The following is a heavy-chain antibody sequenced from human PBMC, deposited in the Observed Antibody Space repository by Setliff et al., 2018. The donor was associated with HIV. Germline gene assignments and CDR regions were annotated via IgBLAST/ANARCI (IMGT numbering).Heavy chain of an antibody. Sequence: ASVKVSCKASGYTFTGYYLHWVRQAPGQGLEWMGWIDPNSGDTNYEQKFQGRVTMTRDTSISTAYMELSRLRSADTAVYYCARTLPQYTNLFDYWGQGTLVTVSS. CDR3: ARTLPQYTNLFDY. CDR2: IDPNSGDT. D-gene: IGHD5-18*01. CDR1: GYTFTGYY. J-gene: IGHJ4*02. V-gene: IGHV1-2*02.